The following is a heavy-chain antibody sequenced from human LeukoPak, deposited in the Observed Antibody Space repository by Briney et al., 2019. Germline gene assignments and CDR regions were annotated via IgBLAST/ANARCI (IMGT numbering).Heavy chain of an antibody. J-gene: IGHJ6*02. D-gene: IGHD3-10*01. Sequence: ASVKVSCKASGYTFTGYYMHWVRQAPGQGLEWMGWINPNSGGTNYAQKFQGRVTMTRDTSISTAYMELSRLRSDDTAVYYCARGFDGSGSYYNGDYYYYGMDVWGQGTTVTASS. CDR3: ARGFDGSGSYYNGDYYYYGMDV. CDR2: INPNSGGT. CDR1: GYTFTGYY. V-gene: IGHV1-2*02.